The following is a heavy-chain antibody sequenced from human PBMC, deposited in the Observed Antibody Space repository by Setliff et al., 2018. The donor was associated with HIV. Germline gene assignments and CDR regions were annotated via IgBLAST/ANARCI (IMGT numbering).Heavy chain of an antibody. CDR3: AKLQGDYYYMDV. V-gene: IGHV3-30*02. D-gene: IGHD3-10*01. CDR1: GFTFSAHG. Sequence: GGSLRLSCAASGFTFSAHGMHWVRQAPGKGLEWVTFINYDNTHYADSVTGRFTISRDNSKNTLYLQMNSLRAEDTAVYYCAKLQGDYYYMDVWGKGTTVTVSS. J-gene: IGHJ6*03. CDR2: INYDNT.